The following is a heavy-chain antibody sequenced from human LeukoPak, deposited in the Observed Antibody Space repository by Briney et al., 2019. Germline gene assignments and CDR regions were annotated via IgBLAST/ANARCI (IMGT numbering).Heavy chain of an antibody. CDR3: TTMTRLLYYFDY. D-gene: IGHD2/OR15-2a*01. J-gene: IGHJ4*02. Sequence: QPGGSLRLSCAASGFTFSSYGMHWVRQAPGKGLEWVAVIWYDGSNKYYADSVKGRFTISRDNSKNTLYLQMNSLKTEDTAVYYCTTMTRLLYYFDYWGQGTLVTVSS. CDR1: GFTFSSYG. CDR2: IWYDGSNK. V-gene: IGHV3-33*01.